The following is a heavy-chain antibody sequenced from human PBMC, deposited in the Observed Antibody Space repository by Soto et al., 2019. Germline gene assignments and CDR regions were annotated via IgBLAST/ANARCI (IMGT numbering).Heavy chain of an antibody. Sequence: PGGPLRLSCAASGFTVSSKYMSWVRQAPGKGLEWVSVIYSGGRTYYXDSVKGRCSIPRNNAKYTVYLQMNSLRAEDTAVYYCAREGFGYQLLFSDWLDPWGQGTLVTVSS. V-gene: IGHV3-53*01. J-gene: IGHJ5*02. D-gene: IGHD2-2*01. CDR2: IYSGGRT. CDR1: GFTVSSKY. CDR3: AREGFGYQLLFSDWLDP.